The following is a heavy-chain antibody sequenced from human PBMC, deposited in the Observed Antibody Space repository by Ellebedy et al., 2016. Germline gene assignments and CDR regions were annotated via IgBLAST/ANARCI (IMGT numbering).Heavy chain of an antibody. CDR2: IYTSGNT. Sequence: SETLSLXCIVSGDSINSGAYYWSWIRQPAGKGLEWIGRIYTSGNTIYNPSLKSRVTMSVDTSKNHFSLGLSSVTAADTAVYYCATLTIPGGSDFWGQGTLVTVSS. CDR3: ATLTIPGGSDF. V-gene: IGHV4-61*02. J-gene: IGHJ4*02. D-gene: IGHD3-16*01. CDR1: GDSINSGAYY.